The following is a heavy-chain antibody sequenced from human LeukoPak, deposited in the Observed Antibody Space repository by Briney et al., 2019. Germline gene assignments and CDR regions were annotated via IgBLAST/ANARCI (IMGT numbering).Heavy chain of an antibody. J-gene: IGHJ3*02. D-gene: IGHD2-2*02. CDR3: ASTPFWCSSTSCYKGAFDI. CDR1: GFTFSSYW. Sequence: GGSLRLSCAASGFTFSSYWMSWVRQAPGKGLEWVANIKQDGSEKYYVDSVKGRFTISRDNAKNSLYLQMNSLRAEDTAVYYCASTPFWCSSTSCYKGAFDIWGQGTMVTVSS. V-gene: IGHV3-7*01. CDR2: IKQDGSEK.